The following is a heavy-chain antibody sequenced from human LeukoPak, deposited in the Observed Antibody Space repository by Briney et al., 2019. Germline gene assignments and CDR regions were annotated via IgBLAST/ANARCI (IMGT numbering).Heavy chain of an antibody. CDR3: ARDQWGSGSRPVQH. CDR1: GGSMSSGTYY. Sequence: PSQTLSLTCTVSGGSMSSGTYYWSWIRQPAGKGLVYIGRIFSSGNNNYNPSLKSRITMSTDTSKNQFSLNLSSVTAADSAVYYCARDQWGSGSRPVQHWGQGTLVTVSS. J-gene: IGHJ1*01. CDR2: IFSSGNN. V-gene: IGHV4-61*02. D-gene: IGHD1-26*01.